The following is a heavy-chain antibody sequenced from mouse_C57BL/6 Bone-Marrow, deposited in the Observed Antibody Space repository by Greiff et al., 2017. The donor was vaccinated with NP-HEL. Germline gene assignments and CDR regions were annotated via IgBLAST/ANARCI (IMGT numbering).Heavy chain of an antibody. CDR1: GYTFTGYW. J-gene: IGHJ2*01. Sequence: QVQLKESGAELMKPGASVKLSCKATGYTFTGYWIEWVKQRPGHGLEWIGEILPGSGCTNYNEKFKGKATFTADTSSNTAYMQLSSLTTEDSAIYYCARKGYYDYDGYWGQGTTLTVSS. CDR2: ILPGSGCT. D-gene: IGHD2-4*01. V-gene: IGHV1-9*01. CDR3: ARKGYYDYDGY.